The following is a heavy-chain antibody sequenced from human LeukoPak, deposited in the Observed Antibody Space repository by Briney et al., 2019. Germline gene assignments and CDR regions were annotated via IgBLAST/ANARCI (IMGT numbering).Heavy chain of an antibody. CDR2: IKQDGSEK. CDR3: ARRGSSSWYLDY. CDR1: GFTVSSNY. D-gene: IGHD6-13*01. V-gene: IGHV3-7*01. J-gene: IGHJ4*02. Sequence: GGSLRLSCAASGFTVSSNYMSWVRQAPGKGLEWVANIKQDGSEKYYVDSVKGRFTISRDNAKNSLYLQMNSLRAEDTAVYYCARRGSSSWYLDYWGQGTLVTVSS.